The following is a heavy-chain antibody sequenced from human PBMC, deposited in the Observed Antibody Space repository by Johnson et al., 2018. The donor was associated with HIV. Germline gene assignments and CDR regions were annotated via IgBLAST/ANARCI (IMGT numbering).Heavy chain of an antibody. CDR2: IKYDGSDK. CDR3: ARALSRFGVSDAFDV. V-gene: IGHV3-7*03. J-gene: IGHJ3*01. D-gene: IGHD3-10*01. Sequence: EVQLVESGGGVVQPGRSLRLSCAASGFTSSSYWMAWVRQAPGKGLEWVASIKYDGSDKYYVDAVQGRLIISRDTVNNSVYLQMNSLRVEDTAVYYCARALSRFGVSDAFDVWGQGTMVTVSS. CDR1: GFTSSSYW.